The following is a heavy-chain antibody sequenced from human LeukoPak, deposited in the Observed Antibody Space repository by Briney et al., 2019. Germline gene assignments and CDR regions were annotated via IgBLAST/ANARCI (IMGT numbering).Heavy chain of an antibody. Sequence: ASVKVSCKASGGTFSSYAISWVRRAPGQGLEWMGGIIPIFGTANYAQKFQGRVTITTDESTSTAYMELSSLRSEDTAVYYCARDRFRIAARPDAFDIWGQGTMVTVSS. CDR2: IIPIFGTA. J-gene: IGHJ3*02. D-gene: IGHD6-6*01. V-gene: IGHV1-69*05. CDR3: ARDRFRIAARPDAFDI. CDR1: GGTFSSYA.